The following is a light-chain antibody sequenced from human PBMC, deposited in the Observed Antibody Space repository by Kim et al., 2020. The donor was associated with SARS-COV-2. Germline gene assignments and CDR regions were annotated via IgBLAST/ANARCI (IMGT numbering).Light chain of an antibody. CDR3: AAWDDSLNGVI. V-gene: IGLV1-44*01. CDR2: SDD. Sequence: QSVLTQPPSASGTPGQRVTISCSGSRSNIRSNAVNWYQQLPGTAPKLLIYSDDHRPSGVPDRFSGSKSGTSASLAISGLQSEDEADYYCAAWDDSLNGVIFGGGTQLTVL. CDR1: RSNIRSNA. J-gene: IGLJ2*01.